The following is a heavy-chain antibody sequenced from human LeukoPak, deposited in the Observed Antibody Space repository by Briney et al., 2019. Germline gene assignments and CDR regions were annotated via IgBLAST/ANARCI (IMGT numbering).Heavy chain of an antibody. CDR2: ISSSGRTI. CDR3: ARGQYSSGWYEEDDYYYGMDV. Sequence: PGGSLRLSCAASGFTFSSYEMNWVRQAPGKGLEWVSYISSSGRTIYYADSVKGRFTISRDNAKNSLYLQMNSLRAEDTAVYYCARGQYSSGWYEEDDYYYGMDVWGKGTTVTVSS. J-gene: IGHJ6*04. V-gene: IGHV3-48*03. D-gene: IGHD6-19*01. CDR1: GFTFSSYE.